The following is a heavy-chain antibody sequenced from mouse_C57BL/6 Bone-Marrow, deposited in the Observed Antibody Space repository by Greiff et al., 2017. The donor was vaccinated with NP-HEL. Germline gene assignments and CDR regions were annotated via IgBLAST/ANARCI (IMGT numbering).Heavy chain of an antibody. CDR3: SRQTDYYYAMDY. V-gene: IGHV1-85*01. J-gene: IGHJ4*01. CDR1: GYTFTSYD. CDR2: IYPSDGST. Sequence: VQLQQSGPELVKPGASVKLSCKASGYTFTSYDINWVKQRPGQGLEWIGRIYPSDGSTKYNEKFKGKATLTVDTSSSTAYMELHSLTSEDSAVYFCSRQTDYYYAMDYWGQGTSVTVSS.